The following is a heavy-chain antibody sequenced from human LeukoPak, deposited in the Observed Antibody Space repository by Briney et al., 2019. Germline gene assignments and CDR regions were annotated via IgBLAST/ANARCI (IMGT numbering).Heavy chain of an antibody. V-gene: IGHV3-23*01. CDR3: AKSPSYYYDSSGYYDY. J-gene: IGHJ4*02. CDR1: GFTFSSYA. D-gene: IGHD3-22*01. CDR2: ISGSGGST. Sequence: GGSLRLSCAASGFTFSSYAMSWVRQAPGKGLEWVSAISGSGGSTYYADSVKGRFTISRDNSKHTLYLQMNSLRAEDTAVYYCAKSPSYYYDSSGYYDYWGQGTLVTVSS.